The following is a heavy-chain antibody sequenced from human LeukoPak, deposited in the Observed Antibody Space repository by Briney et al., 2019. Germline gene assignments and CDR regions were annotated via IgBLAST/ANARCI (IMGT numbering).Heavy chain of an antibody. J-gene: IGHJ4*02. V-gene: IGHV1-2*02. CDR3: ARRGGYYYDSSGYLDH. D-gene: IGHD3-22*01. CDR1: GYTFTGYY. Sequence: ASVKVSCKASGYTFTGYYMHWVRQAPGQGLEWMGWINPNSGGTNYAQKFQGRVTMTRDTSISTAYMELSRLRSDDTAVYYCARRGGYYYDSSGYLDHWGQGTLVTVSS. CDR2: INPNSGGT.